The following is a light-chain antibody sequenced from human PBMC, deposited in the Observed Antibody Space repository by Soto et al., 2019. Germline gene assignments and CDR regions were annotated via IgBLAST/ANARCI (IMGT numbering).Light chain of an antibody. J-gene: IGKJ1*01. V-gene: IGKV2-24*01. CDR1: QSLVHSDGDTY. Sequence: DVVLTQAPLSSPVALGQPASISCRSSQSLVHSDGDTYLRWLQQGPGQPPRLLIYKISNRFSGVPHRVSGSGGVTDLTRNIIRVAADDVGIYYCTQRTHFPRSFSTGTKVAIK. CDR2: KIS. CDR3: TQRTHFPRS.